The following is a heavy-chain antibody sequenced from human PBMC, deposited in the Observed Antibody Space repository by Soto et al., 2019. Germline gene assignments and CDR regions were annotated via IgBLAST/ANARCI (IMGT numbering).Heavy chain of an antibody. CDR1: GYSFTSYW. V-gene: IGHV5-51*01. CDR2: IYPGDSDT. D-gene: IGHD2-15*01. CDR3: AGKYCSGGSCSYYYGMDV. Sequence: GESLKISCKGSGYSFTSYWIGWVRQMPGKGLEWMGIIYPGDSDTRYSPSFQGQVTISADKSISTAYLQWSSLKASDTAMYYCAGKYCSGGSCSYYYGMDVWGQGTTVTVSS. J-gene: IGHJ6*02.